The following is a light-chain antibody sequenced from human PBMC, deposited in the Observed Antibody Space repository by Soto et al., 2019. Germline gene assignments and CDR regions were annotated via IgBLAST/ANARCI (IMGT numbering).Light chain of an antibody. Sequence: QSALTQPASVSGSPGQSITISCTGTSSDVGTYNYVSWYQQHPGEAPKLIIYDVSKRPSGVSIRFSGSKSGNTASLTISGLQAEDEADYYCSSYTSSKSWIFGGGTKLTVL. V-gene: IGLV2-14*01. CDR3: SSYTSSKSWI. J-gene: IGLJ3*02. CDR2: DVS. CDR1: SSDVGTYNY.